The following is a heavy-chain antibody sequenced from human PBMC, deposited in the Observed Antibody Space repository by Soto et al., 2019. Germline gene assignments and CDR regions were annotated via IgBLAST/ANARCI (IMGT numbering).Heavy chain of an antibody. CDR3: SRCRFFEQADYMDV. J-gene: IGHJ6*03. CDR1: GYTFTSYG. V-gene: IGHV1-18*01. CDR2: IIAYNCNT. D-gene: IGHD3-3*01. Sequence: ASVKVSCKASGYTFTSYGISVVRQAPVQVLELMVWIIAYNCNTNYSQKLQGRVTMTRYTSTVTAYIELKSLKSDDTAVYYCSRCRFFEQADYMDVWGKGTTSTVSS.